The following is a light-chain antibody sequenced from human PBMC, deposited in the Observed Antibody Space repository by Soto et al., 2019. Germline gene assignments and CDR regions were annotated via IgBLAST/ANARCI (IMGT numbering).Light chain of an antibody. J-gene: IGLJ1*01. CDR1: RSNIGSNN. CDR3: AAWDDSLDGYV. V-gene: IGLV1-44*01. Sequence: QSVLTQPPAASGIPGQRGTISCSGSRSNIGSNNVNWYEQLPGTAPRLLTFNNHPRPSGVPDRFSGSKSGTSASLAISGLQSEDEGDYSCAAWDDSLDGYVFGTGTKGPVL. CDR2: NNH.